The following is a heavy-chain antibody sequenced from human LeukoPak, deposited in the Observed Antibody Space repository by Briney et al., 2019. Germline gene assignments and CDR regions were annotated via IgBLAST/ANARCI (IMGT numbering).Heavy chain of an antibody. CDR1: GFTFSSYE. J-gene: IGHJ4*02. D-gene: IGHD3-3*01. CDR3: ARADLYNFDY. CDR2: ISSSGRTI. V-gene: IGHV3-48*03. Sequence: GGSLRLSCAASGFTFSSYEMNWVHQAPGKGLEWVSYISSSGRTIYYADSVKGRFTVSRDNAKNSLYLQMNSLRAEDTAVYYCARADLYNFDYWGQGTLVTVSS.